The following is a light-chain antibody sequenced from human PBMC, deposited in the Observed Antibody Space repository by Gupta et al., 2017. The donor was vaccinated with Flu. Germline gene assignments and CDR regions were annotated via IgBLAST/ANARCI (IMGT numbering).Light chain of an antibody. V-gene: IGKV3-11*01. J-gene: IGKJ3*01. Sequence: EIVLTQSPATLSLAPGERATLSCRASQSVTTYLAWYQQKPGQAPRLLIYDTSNRATGIPARFSGSGSGTDFTLTISSLEPEDFALYYCQQRSSWPRFTFGHGTRVDIK. CDR3: QQRSSWPRFT. CDR1: QSVTTY. CDR2: DTS.